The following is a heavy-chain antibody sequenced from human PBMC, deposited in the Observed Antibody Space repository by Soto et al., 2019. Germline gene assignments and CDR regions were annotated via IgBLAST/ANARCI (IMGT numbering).Heavy chain of an antibody. CDR1: EFTFSSYS. J-gene: IGHJ5*02. D-gene: IGHD6-6*01. V-gene: IGHV3-21*01. Sequence: GGSLRLSCAASEFTFSSYSMNWVRQSPGKGLEWVSSISSSSSYIYYADSVKGRFTISRDNAKDSLYLQMNSLRAEDTAVYYCARASGSSSVRFDPWGQGTLVTVSS. CDR2: ISSSSSYI. CDR3: ARASGSSSVRFDP.